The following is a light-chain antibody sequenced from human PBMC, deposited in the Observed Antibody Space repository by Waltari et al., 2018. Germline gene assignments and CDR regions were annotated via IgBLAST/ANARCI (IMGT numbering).Light chain of an antibody. J-gene: IGLJ3*02. CDR3: AAWDDTLNGRWE. CDR2: RNE. CDR1: SSNIGSNI. Sequence: QSVLTQPPSASATPGQRVTISCSGSSSNIGSNIVNWYQQVPGTTPKLLVYRNEQRASGVPYRFSGSTSGTSASLAISGLRSEDEADYYCAAWDDTLNGRWEFGGGTKLTVL. V-gene: IGLV1-44*01.